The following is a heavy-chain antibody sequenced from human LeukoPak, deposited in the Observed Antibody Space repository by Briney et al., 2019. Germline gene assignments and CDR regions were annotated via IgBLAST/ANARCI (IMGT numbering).Heavy chain of an antibody. V-gene: IGHV3-74*03. J-gene: IGHJ4*02. CDR3: ARAGIAAAHFDY. CDR1: GFTFSSYW. Sequence: PGGSLRLSCAASGFTFSSYWMYWVRQGPGKGLVWVSRINSDGSSTTYADSVKGRFTISRDNAKNTLYLQMNSLRAEDTAVCYCARAGIAAAHFDYWGQGTLVTVSS. D-gene: IGHD6-13*01. CDR2: INSDGSST.